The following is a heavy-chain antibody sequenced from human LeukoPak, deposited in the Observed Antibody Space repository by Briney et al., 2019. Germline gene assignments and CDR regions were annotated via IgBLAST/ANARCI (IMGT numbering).Heavy chain of an antibody. D-gene: IGHD3-22*01. V-gene: IGHV1-18*01. J-gene: IGHJ4*02. Sequence: ASVKVSCKASGYTCTSYGISWVRQAPGQGLEGMGWISAYNGNTNYAQKLQGRVTMTTDTSTSTAYMELRSLRSDDTAVYYSARGYDSRSFDYWGQGTLVTVSS. CDR1: GYTCTSYG. CDR2: ISAYNGNT. CDR3: ARGYDSRSFDY.